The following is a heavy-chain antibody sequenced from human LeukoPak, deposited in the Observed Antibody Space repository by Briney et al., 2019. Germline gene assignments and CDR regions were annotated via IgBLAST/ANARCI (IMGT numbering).Heavy chain of an antibody. D-gene: IGHD6-19*01. J-gene: IGHJ4*02. Sequence: SETLSLTCTVSGGSISSSSYYWGWIRQPPGKGLEWIGSIYYSGSTYYNPSLKSRVTISVDTSKNQFSLKLSSVTAADTAVYYCARHTSGWYGPFGYWGQGTLVTVSS. V-gene: IGHV4-39*01. CDR1: GGSISSSSYY. CDR2: IYYSGST. CDR3: ARHTSGWYGPFGY.